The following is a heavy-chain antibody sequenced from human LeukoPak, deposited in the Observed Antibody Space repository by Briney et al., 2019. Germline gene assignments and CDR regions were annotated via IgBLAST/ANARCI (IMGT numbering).Heavy chain of an antibody. CDR3: ARHREDIVTGEDWFDP. V-gene: IGHV5-10-1*01. Sequence: RGEPLSFSGKPLGSRFISNWSSGSRKLPGRGLKWLGRIDPSDSSTNYGPSFPGHVTISAEKSISTAHLQWSSLKASDTAMYYCARHREDIVTGEDWFDPWGEGTLVTVSS. J-gene: IGHJ5*02. CDR2: IDPSDSST. CDR1: GSRFISNW. D-gene: IGHD3-9*01.